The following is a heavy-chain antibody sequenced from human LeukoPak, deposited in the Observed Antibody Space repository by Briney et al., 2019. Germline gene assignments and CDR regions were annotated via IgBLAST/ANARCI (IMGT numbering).Heavy chain of an antibody. CDR3: ARGRRDGYNLGY. D-gene: IGHD5-24*01. V-gene: IGHV3-53*01. Sequence: GGSLRLSCAASGFNVTTNYMSWVRQAPGKGLEWVSVIYSGETTYNADSLKDRFTISRNSSKNTLSLQMDSLRADHTAVYYCARGRRDGYNLGYWGQGTLVAVSS. J-gene: IGHJ4*02. CDR1: GFNVTTNY. CDR2: IYSGETT.